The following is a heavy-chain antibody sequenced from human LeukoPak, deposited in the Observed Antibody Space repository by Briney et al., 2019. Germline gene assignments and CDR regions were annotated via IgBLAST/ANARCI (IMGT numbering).Heavy chain of an antibody. V-gene: IGHV1-2*02. CDR3: ARSSPPTCYHFSYHLDV. Sequence: ASVKVSCKASGYTFTGYYMHWVRQAPGQGLEGMGWINPNSGGAKYAQNFQGRVIMTTDTSISTAYMELTSLRSDDTAVYYCARSSPPTCYHFSYHLDVWGKGSTVTVSS. CDR1: GYTFTGYY. J-gene: IGHJ6*03. CDR2: INPNSGGA. D-gene: IGHD6-13*01.